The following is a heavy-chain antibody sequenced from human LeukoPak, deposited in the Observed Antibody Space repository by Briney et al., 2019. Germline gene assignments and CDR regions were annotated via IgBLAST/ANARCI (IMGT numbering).Heavy chain of an antibody. J-gene: IGHJ6*02. D-gene: IGHD3-10*01. V-gene: IGHV3-7*01. CDR2: IHPDGSEK. CDR1: GFTFSNYW. Sequence: PGGSLRLSCVGSGFTFSNYWMNWVRQAPGKGLEWVANIHPDGSEKHYVDSVKGRFTISRDNAKNSLHLQMSSLQVEDTAVYYCARPPFAYGLDVWGQGTTVTVS. CDR3: ARPPFAYGLDV.